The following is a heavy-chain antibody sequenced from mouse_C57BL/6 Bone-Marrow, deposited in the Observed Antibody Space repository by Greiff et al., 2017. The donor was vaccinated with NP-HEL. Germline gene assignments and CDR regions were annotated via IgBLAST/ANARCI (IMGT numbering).Heavy chain of an antibody. D-gene: IGHD2-13*01. CDR1: GYAFSSSW. Sequence: VQLQQSGPELVKPGASVKIPCKASGYAFSSSWMNWVKQRPGKGLEWIGRIYPGDGDTNYNGKFKGKATLTADKSSSTAYMQLSSLTSEDSAVYFCARRGVKRGHYYAMDYWGQGTSVTVSS. CDR2: IYPGDGDT. J-gene: IGHJ4*01. V-gene: IGHV1-82*01. CDR3: ARRGVKRGHYYAMDY.